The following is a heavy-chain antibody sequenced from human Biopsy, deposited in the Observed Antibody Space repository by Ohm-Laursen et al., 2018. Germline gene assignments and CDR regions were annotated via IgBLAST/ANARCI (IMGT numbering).Heavy chain of an antibody. CDR1: GYTFTVYY. CDR2: INPRSGNT. CDR3: AKNYDPLYYDTSGLFDY. Sequence: SVKVSCKASGYTFTVYYINWVRQAPGQGLEWMGIINPRSGNTGYSQKFQVRVTMTTDTSTSTVYMELSSLSSEDTAVYYCAKNYDPLYYDTSGLFDYWGQGTLVTVSS. J-gene: IGHJ4*02. D-gene: IGHD3-22*01. V-gene: IGHV1-46*01.